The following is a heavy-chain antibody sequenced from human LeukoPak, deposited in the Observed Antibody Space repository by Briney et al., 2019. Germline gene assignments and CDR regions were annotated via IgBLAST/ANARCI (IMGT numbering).Heavy chain of an antibody. D-gene: IGHD4-17*01. V-gene: IGHV3-48*04. CDR2: ISTSYSTI. CDR1: GFTFSSYS. J-gene: IGHJ4*02. CDR3: ATTYGSPTDY. Sequence: PGGSLRLSCAASGFTFSSYSMNWVRQAPGKGLEWVSYISTSYSTIYYADSVKGRFTISRDNAKNSLYLQMNSLRAEDTAVYYCATTYGSPTDYWGQGTLVTASS.